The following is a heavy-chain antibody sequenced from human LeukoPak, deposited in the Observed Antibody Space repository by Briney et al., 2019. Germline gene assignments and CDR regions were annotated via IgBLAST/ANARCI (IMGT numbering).Heavy chain of an antibody. Sequence: ASVKVSCKASGYTFTSYDINWVRQATGQGLEWMGWMNPNSGNTGYAQKFQGRVTMTRNTSISTAYMELSSLRAEDTAVYYCASESGYQLDPGYFDYWGQGTLVTVSS. J-gene: IGHJ4*02. V-gene: IGHV1-8*01. CDR1: GYTFTSYD. D-gene: IGHD3-3*01. CDR3: ASESGYQLDPGYFDY. CDR2: MNPNSGNT.